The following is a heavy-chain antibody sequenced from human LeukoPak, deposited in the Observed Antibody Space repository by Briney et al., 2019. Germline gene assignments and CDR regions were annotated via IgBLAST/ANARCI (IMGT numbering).Heavy chain of an antibody. CDR1: GGSISSYY. CDR3: ARRSSPSSSWPYYFDY. J-gene: IGHJ4*02. D-gene: IGHD6-13*01. Sequence: TSETLSLTCTVSGGSISSYYWSWIRQPPGKGLEWIGYIYTSGSTNYNPSLKSRVTISVDTSKNQFSLKLSSVTAADTAVYYCARRSSPSSSWPYYFDYWGQGTLVTVSS. V-gene: IGHV4-4*09. CDR2: IYTSGST.